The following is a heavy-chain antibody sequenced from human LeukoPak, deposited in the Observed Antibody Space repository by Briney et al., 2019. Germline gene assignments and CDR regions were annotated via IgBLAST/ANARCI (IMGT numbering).Heavy chain of an antibody. CDR2: ISWNSGSI. Sequence: GGSLRLSCAASGFTFDDYAMHWVRHAPGKGLEWVSGISWNSGSIGYADSVKGRFTISRDNAKNSLYLQMNSLRAEDTALYYCAKDAAAGYFDYWGQGTLVTVSS. CDR1: GFTFDDYA. CDR3: AKDAAAGYFDY. D-gene: IGHD6-13*01. V-gene: IGHV3-9*01. J-gene: IGHJ4*02.